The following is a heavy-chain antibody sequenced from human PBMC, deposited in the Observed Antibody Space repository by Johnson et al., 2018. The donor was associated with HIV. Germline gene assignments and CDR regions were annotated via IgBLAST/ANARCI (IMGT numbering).Heavy chain of an antibody. CDR3: AKVELELRYGAFDI. V-gene: IGHV3-30*02. J-gene: IGHJ3*02. Sequence: VQLVESGGGVVQPGGSLRLSCAASGFTFSSYGMHWVRQAPGKGLEWVAFIRYDGSNKYYADSVKGRFTISRDNSKNTLYLQMNSLRAEDTAGYYCAKVELELRYGAFDIWCQGTMVTVSS. CDR2: IRYDGSNK. D-gene: IGHD1-7*01. CDR1: GFTFSSYG.